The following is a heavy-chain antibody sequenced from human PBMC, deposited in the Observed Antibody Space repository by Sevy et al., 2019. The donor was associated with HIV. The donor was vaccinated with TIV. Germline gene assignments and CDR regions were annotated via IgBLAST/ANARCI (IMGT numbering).Heavy chain of an antibody. CDR2: ISSSSSYK. Sequence: GESLKISCAASGFTFSSYSMNWVRQAPGKGLEWVSSISSSSSYKYHADSVKGRFTISRDNVKNSLNLQMNSLRVEDTAVYYCARDITLELYSSGWYGGVGYWGQRTMVTVSS. CDR1: GFTFSSYS. J-gene: IGHJ4*02. V-gene: IGHV3-21*01. D-gene: IGHD6-19*01. CDR3: ARDITLELYSSGWYGGVGY.